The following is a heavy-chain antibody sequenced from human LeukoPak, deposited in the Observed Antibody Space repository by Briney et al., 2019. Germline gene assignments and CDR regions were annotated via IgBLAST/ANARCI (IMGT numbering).Heavy chain of an antibody. V-gene: IGHV4-4*08. CDR3: ARDLANYGDPLFDY. D-gene: IGHD4-17*01. CDR2: MYNSGLT. CDR1: GGSINSYY. J-gene: IGHJ4*02. Sequence: PSETLSLTCTVSGGSINSYYWSWIRQPPGKGLEWIGYMYNSGLTNYNPSLKSRVTISVDTSKNQFSLKLSSVTAADTAVYYCARDLANYGDPLFDYWGQGTLVTVSS.